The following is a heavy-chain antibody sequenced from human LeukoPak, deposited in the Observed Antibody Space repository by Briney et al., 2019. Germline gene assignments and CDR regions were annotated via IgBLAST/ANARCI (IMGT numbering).Heavy chain of an antibody. V-gene: IGHV3-7*01. Sequence: PGGSLRLSCAASGFTFSSYWMTWVRQAPGKGLEWVANIKHNGDELNYVDSVEDRFTISRDNAENSLYLHMTDLRAEDTAVYYCARELRTFDSWGQGTLVTVSS. CDR1: GFTFSSYW. D-gene: IGHD3-16*01. J-gene: IGHJ4*02. CDR2: IKHNGDEL. CDR3: ARELRTFDS.